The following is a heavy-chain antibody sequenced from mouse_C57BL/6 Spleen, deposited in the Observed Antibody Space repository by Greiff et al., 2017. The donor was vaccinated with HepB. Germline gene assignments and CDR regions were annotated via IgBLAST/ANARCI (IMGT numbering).Heavy chain of an antibody. Sequence: EVKLMESGPGLVKPSQSLSLTCSVTGYSITSGYYWNWIRQFPGNKLEWMGYISYDGSNNYNPSLKNRISITRDTSTNQFFLKLNSVTTEDTATYYCARGETNSFAYWGQGTLVTVSA. CDR2: ISYDGSN. CDR3: ARGETNSFAY. V-gene: IGHV3-6*01. D-gene: IGHD1-3*01. CDR1: GYSITSGYY. J-gene: IGHJ3*01.